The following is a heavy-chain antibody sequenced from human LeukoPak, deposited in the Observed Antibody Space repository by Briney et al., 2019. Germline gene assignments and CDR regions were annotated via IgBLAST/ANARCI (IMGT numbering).Heavy chain of an antibody. CDR3: AAGGRGYYDFSP. CDR1: GFTFTTST. CDR2: IVVGSGNT. D-gene: IGHD3-3*01. Sequence: SVTVSCTASGFTFTTSTVQWVRQARGQRLGWIGWIVVGSGNTKYAQKFQERVTITRDMSTSTAYMELSSLRSEDTAVYYCAAGGRGYYDFSPWGQGTLVTVS. V-gene: IGHV1-58*01. J-gene: IGHJ5*02.